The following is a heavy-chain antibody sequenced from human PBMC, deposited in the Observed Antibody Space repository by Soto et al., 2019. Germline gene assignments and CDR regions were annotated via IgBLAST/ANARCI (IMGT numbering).Heavy chain of an antibody. CDR1: GFTFSSYW. J-gene: IGHJ6*02. V-gene: IGHV3-7*03. CDR3: ARDLEVAYYYGSGIPLSGYYYYYGMDV. CDR2: IKQDGSEK. D-gene: IGHD3-10*01. Sequence: QPGGSLRLSCAASGFTFSSYWMSWVRQAPGKGLEWVANIKQDGSEKYYVDSVKGRFTISRDNAKNSLYLQMNSLRAEDTAVYYCARDLEVAYYYGSGIPLSGYYYYYGMDVWGQGTTVTVSS.